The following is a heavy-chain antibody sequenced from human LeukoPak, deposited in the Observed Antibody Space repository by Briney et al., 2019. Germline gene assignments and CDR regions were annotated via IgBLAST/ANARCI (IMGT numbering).Heavy chain of an antibody. Sequence: ASVKVSCKASGYTFTGYYMHWVRQAPGQRLEWMGWINPNSGGTNYAQKFQGRVTMTRDTSISTAYMELSRLRSDDTAVYYCARDLGHINWFDPWGQGTLVTVSS. D-gene: IGHD2-21*01. CDR2: INPNSGGT. CDR3: ARDLGHINWFDP. J-gene: IGHJ5*02. CDR1: GYTFTGYY. V-gene: IGHV1-2*02.